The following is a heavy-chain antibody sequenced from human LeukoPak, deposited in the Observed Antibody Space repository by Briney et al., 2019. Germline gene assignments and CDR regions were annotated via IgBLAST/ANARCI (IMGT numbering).Heavy chain of an antibody. J-gene: IGHJ6*04. V-gene: IGHV4-30-2*01. CDR1: GGSISSGGYY. D-gene: IGHD6-6*01. CDR2: IYHSGST. Sequence: SETLSLTCTVSGGSISSGGYYGSWIRQPPGKGLEWIGYIYHSGSTYYNPSLKSRVTISVDRSKNQFSLKLSSVTAADTAVYYCARKYSSSVDVWGKGTTVTVSS. CDR3: ARKYSSSVDV.